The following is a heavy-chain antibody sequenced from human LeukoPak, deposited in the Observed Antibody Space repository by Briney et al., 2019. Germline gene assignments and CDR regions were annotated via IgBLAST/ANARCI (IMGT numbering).Heavy chain of an antibody. V-gene: IGHV3-23*01. CDR2: ISGSGGST. CDR3: AKDGANYYDSSGYYQRPENAEYFQH. Sequence: GGSLRLSCAASGFTFSSYAMSWVRQAPGKGVEWVSAISGSGGSTYYADSVKGRFTISRDNSKNTLYLQMNSLRAEDTAVYYCAKDGANYYDSSGYYQRPENAEYFQHWGQGTLVTVSS. CDR1: GFTFSSYA. J-gene: IGHJ1*01. D-gene: IGHD3-22*01.